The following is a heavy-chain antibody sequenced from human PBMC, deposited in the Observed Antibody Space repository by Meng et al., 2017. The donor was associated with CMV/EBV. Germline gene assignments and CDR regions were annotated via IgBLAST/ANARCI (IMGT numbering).Heavy chain of an antibody. J-gene: IGHJ4*02. CDR1: GYSISSGYY. V-gene: IGHV4-38-2*02. CDR2: IYHSGST. Sequence: SETLSLTCTVSGYSISSGYYWGWIRQPPGKGLEWIGSIYHSGSTYYNPSLKSRVTISVDTSKNQFSLKLSSVTAADTAVYYCAREWGGIVVVPAAMGIDYCGQVPLVPLSS. CDR3: AREWGGIVVVPAAMGIDY. D-gene: IGHD2-2*01.